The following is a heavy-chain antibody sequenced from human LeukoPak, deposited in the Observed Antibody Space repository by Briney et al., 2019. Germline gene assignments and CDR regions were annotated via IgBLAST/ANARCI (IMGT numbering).Heavy chain of an antibody. CDR2: ISSSSSYI. Sequence: GGSLRLSCAASGFTFSSYSMNWVRQAPGKGLEWVSSISSSSSYIYYADSVKGRFTISRDNSKNTLYLQMNSLRAEDTAIYYCAKEDRLRTIDYWGQGTLVTVSS. J-gene: IGHJ4*02. D-gene: IGHD4-17*01. CDR3: AKEDRLRTIDY. CDR1: GFTFSSYS. V-gene: IGHV3-21*04.